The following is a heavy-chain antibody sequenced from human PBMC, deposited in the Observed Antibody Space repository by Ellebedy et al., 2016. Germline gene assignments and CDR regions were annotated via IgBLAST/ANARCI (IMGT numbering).Heavy chain of an antibody. CDR3: ARDPVEGFWSGLPYYYYYYMDV. J-gene: IGHJ6*03. CDR2: ISGSGGST. Sequence: GGSLRLSXAASGFTFSSYAMSWVRQAPGKGLEWVSAISGSGGSTYYADSVKGRFTISRDNSKNTLYLQMNSLRAEDTAVYYCARDPVEGFWSGLPYYYYYYMDVWGKGTTVTVSS. CDR1: GFTFSSYA. D-gene: IGHD3-3*01. V-gene: IGHV3-23*01.